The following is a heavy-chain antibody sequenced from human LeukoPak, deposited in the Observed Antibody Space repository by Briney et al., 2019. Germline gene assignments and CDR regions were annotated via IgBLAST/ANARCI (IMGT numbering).Heavy chain of an antibody. CDR1: GGSISTSTYY. CDR3: ARERAAAGIVRWFDP. J-gene: IGHJ5*02. D-gene: IGHD6-13*01. Sequence: SETLSLTCTVSGGSISTSTYYWGWIRQPPGKGLEWIGSIYYSGSPYYNPSLKSRVTISVDTSKNQFSLKLSSVTAADTAVYYCARERAAAGIVRWFDPWGQGTLVTVSS. CDR2: IYYSGSP. V-gene: IGHV4-39*07.